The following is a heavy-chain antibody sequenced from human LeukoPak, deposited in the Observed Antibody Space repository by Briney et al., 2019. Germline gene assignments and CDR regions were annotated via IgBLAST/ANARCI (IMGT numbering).Heavy chain of an antibody. D-gene: IGHD3-10*01. J-gene: IGHJ3*02. CDR2: INPNSGGT. V-gene: IGHV1-2*02. Sequence: ASVKVSCKASGFTFTGYYMHCVRQAPGQGLERMGWINPNSGGTNYAQKFQGRVTTTRETSISTVYMELSGLRSDDTAVYSCARGGTVVRGADDAFDIWGQGTMVTVS. CDR3: ARGGTVVRGADDAFDI. CDR1: GFTFTGYY.